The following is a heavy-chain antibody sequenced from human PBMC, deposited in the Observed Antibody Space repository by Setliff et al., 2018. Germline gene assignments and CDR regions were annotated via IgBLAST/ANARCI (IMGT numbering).Heavy chain of an antibody. CDR2: INPSGGST. CDR3: ARALDSSGYYHAFDI. J-gene: IGHJ3*02. V-gene: IGHV1-46*01. D-gene: IGHD3-22*01. Sequence: ASVKVSCKASGYTFTSYYMHWVRQAPGQGLEWMGIINPSGGSTNYAQKFQGRVTITADKSTSTAYMELSSLRSEDTAVYYCARALDSSGYYHAFDIWGQGTMVTVSS. CDR1: GYTFTSYY.